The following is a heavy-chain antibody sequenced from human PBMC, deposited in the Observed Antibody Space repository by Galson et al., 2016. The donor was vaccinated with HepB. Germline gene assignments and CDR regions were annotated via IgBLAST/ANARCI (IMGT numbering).Heavy chain of an antibody. D-gene: IGHD3-3*01. CDR3: TVGATYDFWSGYYMLDP. CDR2: IKSKNDGETT. J-gene: IGHJ5*02. CDR1: GFGFSHAW. V-gene: IGHV3-15*07. Sequence: LRLSCATSGFGFSHAWMHWVRQAPGKGLEWVGRIKSKNDGETTHYAAPVKGRFAISRDDSKNTLYLQINSLKTEDTAVYYDTVGATYDFWSGYYMLDPWGQGTLVTVSS.